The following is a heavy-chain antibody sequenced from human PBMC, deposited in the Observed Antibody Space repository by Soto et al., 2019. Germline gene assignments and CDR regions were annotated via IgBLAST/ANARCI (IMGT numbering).Heavy chain of an antibody. D-gene: IGHD1-1*01. Sequence: QVQLQQWGAGLLKPSETLSLTCAVYGGFVSSGTYYWSWIRQPPGKGLEWIGEMSHSGGTHFNPSLKGRVNKSVKTAQNQVSLKMSSVTAADTALYYCARVERGTATTVVDAFDIWGPGTMVTVSS. V-gene: IGHV4-34*01. CDR2: MSHSGGT. CDR3: ARVERGTATTVVDAFDI. J-gene: IGHJ3*02. CDR1: GGFVSSGTYY.